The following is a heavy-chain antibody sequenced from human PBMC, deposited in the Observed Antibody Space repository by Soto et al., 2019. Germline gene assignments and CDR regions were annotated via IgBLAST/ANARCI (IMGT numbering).Heavy chain of an antibody. J-gene: IGHJ6*02. CDR2: IIPIFGTA. CDR1: GGTFSSYA. Sequence: SVKVSCKASGGTFSSYAISWVRQAPGQGLEWMGGIIPIFGTANYAQKFQGRVTITADKSTSAAYMELSSLRSEDTAVYYCAREVANAPYYYYGMDVWGQGTTVTVSS. V-gene: IGHV1-69*06. D-gene: IGHD5-12*01. CDR3: AREVANAPYYYYGMDV.